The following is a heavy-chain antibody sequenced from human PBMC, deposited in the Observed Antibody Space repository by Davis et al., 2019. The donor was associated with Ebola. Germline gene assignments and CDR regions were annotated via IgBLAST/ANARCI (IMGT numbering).Heavy chain of an antibody. Sequence: PSETLSLTCAVYGGSFSGYYWSWIRQPPGKGLEWIGEINHSGSTNYNPSLKSRVTISVDTSKSQFSLRLSSVTAADTAVYYCARGEDDYGGNSDYYYYMDVWGKGTTVTVSS. CDR3: ARGEDDYGGNSDYYYYMDV. D-gene: IGHD4-23*01. V-gene: IGHV4-34*01. CDR1: GGSFSGYY. CDR2: INHSGST. J-gene: IGHJ6*03.